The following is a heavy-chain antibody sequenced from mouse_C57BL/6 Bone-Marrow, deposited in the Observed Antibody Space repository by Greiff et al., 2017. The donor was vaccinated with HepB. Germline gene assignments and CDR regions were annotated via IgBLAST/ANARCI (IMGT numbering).Heavy chain of an antibody. CDR1: GFTFSSYA. D-gene: IGHD1-1*01. CDR3: ARDPPTGYYFDY. Sequence: EVKVVESGGGLVKPGGSLKLSCAASGFTFSSYAMSWVRQTPEKRLEWVATISDGGSYTYYPDNVKGRFTISRDNAKNNLYLQMSHLKSEDTAMYYCARDPPTGYYFDYWGQGTTLTVSS. V-gene: IGHV5-4*01. CDR2: ISDGGSYT. J-gene: IGHJ2*01.